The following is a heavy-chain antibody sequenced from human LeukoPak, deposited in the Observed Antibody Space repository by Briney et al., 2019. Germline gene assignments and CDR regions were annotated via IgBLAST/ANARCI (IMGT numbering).Heavy chain of an antibody. Sequence: PSETLSLTCTVSGGSMSSNDNWWGWIRQPPGKGLEWIGIGSILYSGTTHYIPSLKSRVTISVDTSKNHFSLNLYSVTAADTAVYYCARQRGGDKWYFDLWGRGTLVTVSS. J-gene: IGHJ2*01. D-gene: IGHD5-24*01. V-gene: IGHV4-39*01. CDR3: ARQRGGDKWYFDL. CDR1: GGSMSSNDNW. CDR2: ILYSGTT.